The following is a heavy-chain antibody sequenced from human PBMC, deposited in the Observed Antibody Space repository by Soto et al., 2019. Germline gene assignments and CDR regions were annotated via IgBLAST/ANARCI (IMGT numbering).Heavy chain of an antibody. CDR2: INHTGGT. V-gene: IGHV4-34*01. Sequence: PYETMSLSCNAYRRSVNGDYWNWIHHPPGKVLRCIGEINHTGGTHYNPSLKIRVTMSRVTSKHQFSLMVSSVTAADTAVYDCATRITVCGLLVSPFDPWGQGTQVTV. CDR3: ATRITVCGLLVSPFDP. CDR1: RRSVNGDY. J-gene: IGHJ5*02. D-gene: IGHD1-20*01.